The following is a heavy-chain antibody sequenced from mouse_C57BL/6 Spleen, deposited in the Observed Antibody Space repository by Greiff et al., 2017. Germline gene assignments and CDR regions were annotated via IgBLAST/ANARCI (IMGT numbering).Heavy chain of an antibody. J-gene: IGHJ4*01. D-gene: IGHD3-3*01. CDR1: GYAFSSYW. CDR2: IYPGDGDT. V-gene: IGHV1-80*01. Sequence: VKLQESGAELVKPGASVKISCKASGYAFSSYWMNWVKQRPGKGLEWIGQIYPGDGDTNYNGKFKGKATLTADKSSSTAYMQLSSLTSEDSAVYFCARRGGDDAMDYWGQGTSVTVSS. CDR3: ARRGGDDAMDY.